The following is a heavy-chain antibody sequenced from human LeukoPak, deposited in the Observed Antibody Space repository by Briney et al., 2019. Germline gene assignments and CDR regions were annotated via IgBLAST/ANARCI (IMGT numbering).Heavy chain of an antibody. CDR3: ARGRIAAAAYFQH. D-gene: IGHD6-13*01. Sequence: SETLSLTCAVYGGSFSGYYWSWIRQPPGKGLEWIGEINHSRSTNYNPSLKSRVTISVDTSKNQFSLKLSSVTAADTAVYYCARGRIAAAAYFQHWGQGTLVTVSS. CDR2: INHSRST. V-gene: IGHV4-34*01. J-gene: IGHJ1*01. CDR1: GGSFSGYY.